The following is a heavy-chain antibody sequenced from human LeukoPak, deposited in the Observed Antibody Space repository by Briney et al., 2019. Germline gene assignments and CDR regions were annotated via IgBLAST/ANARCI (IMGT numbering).Heavy chain of an antibody. D-gene: IGHD3-10*01. Sequence: GGSLRLSCAVSGFTLSNYSMNWVRQAPGKGLEWISYISGSGFTIHYADSVKGRFTISRDNSKNTLYLQMNSLRAEDTAVYYCAKGLSGSPPPYWGQGTLVTVSS. J-gene: IGHJ4*02. CDR3: AKGLSGSPPPY. V-gene: IGHV3-48*01. CDR1: GFTLSNYS. CDR2: ISGSGFTI.